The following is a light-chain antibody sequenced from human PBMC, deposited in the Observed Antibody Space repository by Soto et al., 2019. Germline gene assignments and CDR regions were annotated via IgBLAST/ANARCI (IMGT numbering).Light chain of an antibody. CDR1: QTIRTR. Sequence: DIQMTQSPSPLSASVGDRVTITCRASQTIRTRLAWYQKKPGKAPKLLIYDASTLESGVPSRFSGSGSETDFTLTMSGLKPDEFATYYCQQYTSFSRTFGQGTTVDI. V-gene: IGKV1-5*01. CDR2: DAS. J-gene: IGKJ1*01. CDR3: QQYTSFSRT.